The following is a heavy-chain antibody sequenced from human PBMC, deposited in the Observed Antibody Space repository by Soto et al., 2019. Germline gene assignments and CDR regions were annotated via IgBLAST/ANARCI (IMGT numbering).Heavy chain of an antibody. CDR1: GGSFSGYY. V-gene: IGHV4-34*01. CDR3: ARGRSYSYGLTYYYCYYMDV. D-gene: IGHD5-18*01. J-gene: IGHJ6*03. Sequence: SETLSLTCAVYGGSFSGYYWSWIRQPPGKGLEWIGEINHSGSTNYNPSLKSRVTISVDTSKNQFSLKLSSVTAADTAVYYCARGRSYSYGLTYYYCYYMDVWGKGTTVTVSS. CDR2: INHSGST.